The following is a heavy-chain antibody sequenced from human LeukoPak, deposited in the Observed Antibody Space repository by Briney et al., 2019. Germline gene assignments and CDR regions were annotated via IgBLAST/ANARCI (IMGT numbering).Heavy chain of an antibody. Sequence: GEALNFSCKSSGYSSTSYLIGWVRHLPGRDLEWMGIIYPGGSATRYRPSLDGLATISADPSISAAFLQWSSPTASDTVIYYWARVTMVRGVTYWFVPWGQGALGTASS. CDR3: ARVTMVRGVTYWFVP. D-gene: IGHD3-10*01. CDR1: GYSSTSYL. CDR2: IYPGGSAT. V-gene: IGHV5-51*01. J-gene: IGHJ5*02.